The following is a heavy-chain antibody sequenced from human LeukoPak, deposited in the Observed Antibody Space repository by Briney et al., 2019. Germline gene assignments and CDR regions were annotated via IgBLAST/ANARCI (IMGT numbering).Heavy chain of an antibody. J-gene: IGHJ3*02. V-gene: IGHV1-2*02. Sequence: ASVKVSCKASGYXFTGYYIHWVRQAPGQGLEWMGWINPHSGVTNYAQNFQGRVTMTRDTSISSAYMELTRLRFDDTAVYYCAREPPGAFDMWGQGTMVTVSS. CDR2: INPHSGVT. D-gene: IGHD3-10*01. CDR1: GYXFTGYY. CDR3: AREPPGAFDM.